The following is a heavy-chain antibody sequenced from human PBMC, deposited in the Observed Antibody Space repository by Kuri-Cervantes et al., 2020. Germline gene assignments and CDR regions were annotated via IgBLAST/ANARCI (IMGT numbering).Heavy chain of an antibody. CDR3: ARLSGNVDTAMVGYFDY. J-gene: IGHJ4*02. V-gene: IGHV4-59*12. Sequence: SETLSLTCTVSGGSISSYYWSWIRQPPGKGLEWVGEINHSGSTNYNPSLKSRVTITLDTSNNQFPLKLSSVTAADTAVYYCARLSGNVDTAMVGYFDYWGQGTLVTVSS. CDR2: INHSGST. D-gene: IGHD5-18*01. CDR1: GGSISSYY.